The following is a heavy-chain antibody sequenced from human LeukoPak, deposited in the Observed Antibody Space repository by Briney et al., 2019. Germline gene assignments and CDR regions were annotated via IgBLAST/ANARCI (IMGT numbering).Heavy chain of an antibody. CDR1: GFTFSDYY. D-gene: IGHD6-19*01. CDR3: ARFQGGAVAGIDY. J-gene: IGHJ4*02. V-gene: IGHV3-11*06. CDR2: ISSSSSYT. Sequence: GGSLRLSCAASGFTFSDYYMSWIRQAPGKGLEWVSYISSSSSYTNYADSVKGRFTISRDNAKNSLYLQMNSLRAEGTAVYNCARFQGGAVAGIDYWGQGTLVTVSS.